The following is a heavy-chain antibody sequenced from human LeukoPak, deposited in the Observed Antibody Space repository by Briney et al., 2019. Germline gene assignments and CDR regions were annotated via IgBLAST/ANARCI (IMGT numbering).Heavy chain of an antibody. CDR2: INHSGST. D-gene: IGHD5-24*01. Sequence: SETLSLTCAVYGGSFSGYYWSWIRQPPGKGLEWIGEINHSGSTNYNPSLKSRVTISVDTSKTQFSLKLSSVTAADTAVYYCARESRRRWLQFPYWYFDLWGRGTLVTVSS. CDR1: GGSFSGYY. CDR3: ARESRRRWLQFPYWYFDL. J-gene: IGHJ2*01. V-gene: IGHV4-34*01.